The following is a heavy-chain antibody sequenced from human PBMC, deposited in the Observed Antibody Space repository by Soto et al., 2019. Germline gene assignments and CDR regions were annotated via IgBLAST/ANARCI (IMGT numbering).Heavy chain of an antibody. D-gene: IGHD3-3*01. CDR2: ISYDGSNK. CDR3: AKDITIFGVVVRYYYGMDV. V-gene: IGHV3-30*18. CDR1: GFTFSSYG. Sequence: PGGSRRLSCAASGFTFSSYGMQWVRQAPGKGREWVAVISYDGSNKYYADSVKGRFTISRDNSKNTLYLQMYSLRAEETAVYYCAKDITIFGVVVRYYYGMDVWGQGTTVTVSS. J-gene: IGHJ6*02.